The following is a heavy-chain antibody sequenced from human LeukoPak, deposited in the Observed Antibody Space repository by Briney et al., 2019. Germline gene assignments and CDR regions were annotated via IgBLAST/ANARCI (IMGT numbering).Heavy chain of an antibody. CDR1: GFTFSSYA. CDR2: ISGSGGST. J-gene: IGHJ4*02. CDR3: ANGGDGDFPNTFDY. V-gene: IGHV3-23*01. D-gene: IGHD4-17*01. Sequence: GSLRLSCAASGFTFSSYAMSWFRQAPGKGLEWVSAISGSGGSTYYADSVKGRFTISRDNSKNTLYLQMNSLRAEDTAVYYCANGGDGDFPNTFDYWGQGTLVTVSS.